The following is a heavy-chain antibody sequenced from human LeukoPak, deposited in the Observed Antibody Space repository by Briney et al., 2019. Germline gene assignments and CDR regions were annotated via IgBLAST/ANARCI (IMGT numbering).Heavy chain of an antibody. CDR2: IDSAGGRI. J-gene: IGHJ4*02. CDR1: TFAFGAYW. D-gene: IGHD3-10*01. CDR3: VADRGNWSGGDF. V-gene: IGHV3-74*01. Sequence: GGSLRLSCAGSTFAFGAYWIHWVRQLPGKGLAWVSRIDSAGGRIQWADSVKGRFTISRDNAKNTVYLQMNSLRPEDSAVYYCVADRGNWSGGDFWGRGTLVIVSS.